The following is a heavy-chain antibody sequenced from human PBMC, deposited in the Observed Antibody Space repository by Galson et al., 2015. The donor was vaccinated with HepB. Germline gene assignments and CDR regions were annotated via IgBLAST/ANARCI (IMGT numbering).Heavy chain of an antibody. CDR1: GFTFSSYW. J-gene: IGHJ4*02. V-gene: IGHV3-7*03. D-gene: IGHD3-22*01. Sequence: SLRLSCAASGFTFSSYWMSWVRQAPGKGLEWVANIKQDGSEKYYVDSVKGRFTISRDNAKNSLYLQMNSLRAEDTAVYYCARIGLYYYDSSGYYLGLEYYFDYWGQGTLVTVSS. CDR2: IKQDGSEK. CDR3: ARIGLYYYDSSGYYLGLEYYFDY.